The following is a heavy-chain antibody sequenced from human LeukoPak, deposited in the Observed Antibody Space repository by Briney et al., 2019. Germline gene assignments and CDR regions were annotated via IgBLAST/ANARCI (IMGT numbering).Heavy chain of an antibody. Sequence: GGSLRLSCAASGFTFSSYGMHWVRQAPGKGLEWVAVIWYDGSNKYYADSVKGRFTISRDNSKNTLYLQMNSLRAEDTAVCYCARDHTGYDYYYYGMDVWGQGTTVTVSS. J-gene: IGHJ6*02. CDR3: ARDHTGYDYYYYGMDV. V-gene: IGHV3-33*01. CDR1: GFTFSSYG. CDR2: IWYDGSNK. D-gene: IGHD3-9*01.